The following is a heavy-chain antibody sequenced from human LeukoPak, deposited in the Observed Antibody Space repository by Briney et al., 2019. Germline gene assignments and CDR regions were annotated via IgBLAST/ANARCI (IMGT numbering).Heavy chain of an antibody. CDR2: IYTSGST. D-gene: IGHD5-12*01. CDR3: ESARRYSGYDSWESYYYGMDV. V-gene: IGHV4-61*02. Sequence: SETLSLTCTVSGDSIRSDFYYWSWIRQPAGKELEWIGRIYTSGSTTYNPSLKSRVTISIDMSKNQFSLHLSSVTAADTAVYYCESARRYSGYDSWESYYYGMDVWGRGTTVTVSS. J-gene: IGHJ6*02. CDR1: GDSIRSDFYY.